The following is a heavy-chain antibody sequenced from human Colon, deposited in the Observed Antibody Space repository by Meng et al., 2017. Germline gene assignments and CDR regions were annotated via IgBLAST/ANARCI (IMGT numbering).Heavy chain of an antibody. CDR3: ARIDYGGNGIEKYFFDY. CDR2: IHHGGTT. J-gene: IGHJ4*02. D-gene: IGHD4-23*01. Sequence: GQRQESGPGLWNPSGTRSLTGAVSGGSISSNYWWSWVRQSPKKGLEWIGEIHHGGTTNYNPSLKSRVTISVDTSNNQFSLKLSSVTAADTAVYYCARIDYGGNGIEKYFFDYWGQGTLVTVSS. V-gene: IGHV4-4*02. CDR1: GGSISSNYW.